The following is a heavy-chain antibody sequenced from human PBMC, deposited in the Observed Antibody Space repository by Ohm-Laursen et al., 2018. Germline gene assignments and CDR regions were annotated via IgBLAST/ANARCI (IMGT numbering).Heavy chain of an antibody. CDR1: GFTFSSYE. Sequence: SLRLSCAAPGFTFSSYEMNWVRQAPGKGLEWISYINNGGTTIYYADSVKGRFTISRDNAEKSLYLQMNSLRAEDTAIYYCARFYSTFIDYWGQGVLVTVSS. V-gene: IGHV3-48*03. J-gene: IGHJ4*02. D-gene: IGHD6-13*01. CDR2: INNGGTTI. CDR3: ARFYSTFIDY.